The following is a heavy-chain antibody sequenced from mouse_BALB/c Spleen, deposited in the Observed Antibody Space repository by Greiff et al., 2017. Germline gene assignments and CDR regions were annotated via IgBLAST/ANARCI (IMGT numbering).Heavy chain of an antibody. Sequence: EVQLVESGGGLVQPGGSRKLSCAASGFTFSSFGMHWVRQAPEKGLEWVAYISSGSSTIYYADTVKGRFTISRDNPKNTLFLQMTSLRSEDTAMYYCARGPYYYGKDYAMDYWGQGISVTVSS. V-gene: IGHV5-17*02. CDR1: GFTFSSFG. J-gene: IGHJ4*01. CDR2: ISSGSSTI. CDR3: ARGPYYYGKDYAMDY. D-gene: IGHD1-1*01.